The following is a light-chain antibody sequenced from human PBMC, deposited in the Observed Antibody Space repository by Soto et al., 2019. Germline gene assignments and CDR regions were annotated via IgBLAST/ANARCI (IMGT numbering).Light chain of an antibody. J-gene: IGKJ4*01. CDR3: QHCQPYGDSPPLT. CDR2: AAS. Sequence: DIQMTQSPSSLSVSVGDRVTITCRASQSIGGFLNWYQQKLGKAPKLLIYAASSLQSGVPSRFSGSGSGTDFTLTISSLQPEDFAVYYCQHCQPYGDSPPLTFGGGTKVDI. CDR1: QSIGGF. V-gene: IGKV1-39*01.